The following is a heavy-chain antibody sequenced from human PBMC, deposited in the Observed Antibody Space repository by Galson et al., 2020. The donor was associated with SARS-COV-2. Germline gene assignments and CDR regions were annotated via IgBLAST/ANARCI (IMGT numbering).Heavy chain of an antibody. CDR3: ARDLGTVTTRAYYYDGMDV. V-gene: IGHV3-7*01. CDR2: IKQDGSEK. Sequence: TGGSLRLSCAASGFTFSSYWMSWVRQAPGKGLEWVANIKQDGSEKYYVDSVKGRFTISRDNAKNSLYLQMNSLRAVDTAVYYCARDLGTVTTRAYYYDGMDVWGQGTTVTVSS. D-gene: IGHD4-17*01. J-gene: IGHJ6*02. CDR1: GFTFSSYW.